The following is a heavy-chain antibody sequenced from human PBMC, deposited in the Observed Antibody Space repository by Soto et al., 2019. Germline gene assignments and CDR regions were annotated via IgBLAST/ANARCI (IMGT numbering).Heavy chain of an antibody. V-gene: IGHV1-2*02. Sequence: ASVKVSCKASGYTFTGYYMHWVRQAPGQGLEWMGWINPNSGGTNYAQKFQGRVTMTRDTSISTAYMELSRLRSDDTAVYYCASNIGHYYYYYGMDVWGQGTTVTVSS. CDR1: GYTFTGYY. CDR2: INPNSGGT. D-gene: IGHD3-10*01. J-gene: IGHJ6*02. CDR3: ASNIGHYYYYYGMDV.